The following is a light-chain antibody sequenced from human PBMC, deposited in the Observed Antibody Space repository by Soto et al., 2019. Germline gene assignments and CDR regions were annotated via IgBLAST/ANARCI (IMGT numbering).Light chain of an antibody. CDR2: AAS. V-gene: IGKV1-27*01. Sequence: DIQMTQSPSSLSASVGDRVTITSLALHGISNYVAGYQQKTGKVPKLLIYAASTLQSGVPSRFSGSGSGTDFTLTISSLQPEDVATYYCQKYNSAPLTFGGGTKGEMK. CDR1: HGISNY. J-gene: IGKJ4*01. CDR3: QKYNSAPLT.